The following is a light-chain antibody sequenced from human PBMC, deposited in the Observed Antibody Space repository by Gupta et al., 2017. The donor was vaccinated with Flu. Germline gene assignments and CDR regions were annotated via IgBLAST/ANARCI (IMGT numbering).Light chain of an antibody. CDR2: EGS. V-gene: IGLV2-14*03. Sequence: IALSCTTSSSDIGSTEYVCWYQQQAGKANKFILYEGSRRPGVITDRFACSKAGPSAQPTILGLVAEDEAYYSSSYYARSNTVVGFGGGTKLTVL. CDR3: SYYARSNTVVG. CDR1: SSDIGSTEY. J-gene: IGLJ2*01.